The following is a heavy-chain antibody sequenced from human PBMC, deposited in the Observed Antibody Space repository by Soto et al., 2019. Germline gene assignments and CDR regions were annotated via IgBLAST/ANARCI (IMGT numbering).Heavy chain of an antibody. CDR1: GFTVSSNY. CDR3: AREIAAAGTGFDY. Sequence: EVQLVESGGGLIQPGGSLRLSCAASGFTVSSNYMSWVRQAPGKGLEWVSVIYSGGSTYYADSVKGRFTISRDNSMNTLYLQMNSLRAEDTAVYYCAREIAAAGTGFDYWGQGTLVTVSS. V-gene: IGHV3-53*01. J-gene: IGHJ4*02. D-gene: IGHD6-13*01. CDR2: IYSGGST.